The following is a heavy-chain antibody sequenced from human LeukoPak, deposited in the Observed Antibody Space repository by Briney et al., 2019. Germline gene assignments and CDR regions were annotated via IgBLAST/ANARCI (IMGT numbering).Heavy chain of an antibody. Sequence: PGGSLRLSCAASGFTFSRNAMNWVPQAPGDGLEWVSFISSSSNYMSYADSVKGRFTISRDNAKNSLYLQMNSLRAEDTAVYYCARPLDSSNNYFDYWAQGTLVTVSA. J-gene: IGHJ4*02. V-gene: IGHV3-21*01. CDR3: ARPLDSSNNYFDY. D-gene: IGHD6-13*01. CDR1: GFTFSRNA. CDR2: ISSSSNYM.